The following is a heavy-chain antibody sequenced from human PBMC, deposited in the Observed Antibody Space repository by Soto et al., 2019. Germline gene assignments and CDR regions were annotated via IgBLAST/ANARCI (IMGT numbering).Heavy chain of an antibody. CDR2: IYSGGST. CDR1: GFTVSTNY. Sequence: PGGSLRLSCAASGFTVSTNYMTWVRQAPGKGLEWVSIIYSGGSTYYADSVKGRFSISRDNSKNTLYLQMNSLRAEDTAVYYCARGGYCSGVNCKLGFYYYAMDVWGQGTTVTVSS. D-gene: IGHD2-15*01. J-gene: IGHJ6*02. V-gene: IGHV3-53*01. CDR3: ARGGYCSGVNCKLGFYYYAMDV.